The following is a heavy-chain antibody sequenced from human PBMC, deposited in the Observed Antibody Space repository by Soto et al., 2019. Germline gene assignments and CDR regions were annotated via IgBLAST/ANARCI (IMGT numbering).Heavy chain of an antibody. Sequence: QVQLQESGPGLVKPSQTLSLTCTVSGGSISSGDYYWTWIRQPPGKGLEWIGYISSSGTAYYNPSLRSRVTISVDTSKNQFSLFLSSVTATDTAVYYCARDVPPVADTSGYFDYWGQGTLVTVSS. J-gene: IGHJ4*02. CDR1: GGSISSGDYY. CDR3: ARDVPPVADTSGYFDY. D-gene: IGHD6-19*01. CDR2: ISSSGTA. V-gene: IGHV4-30-4*01.